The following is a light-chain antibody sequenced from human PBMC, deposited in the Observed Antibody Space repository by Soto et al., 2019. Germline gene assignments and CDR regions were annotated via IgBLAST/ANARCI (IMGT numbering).Light chain of an antibody. J-gene: IGLJ1*01. CDR1: SSDVGGYXX. Sequence: QSALTQPASVSGSPGQSITISCTGTSSDVGGYXXVSWYQQHPGKAPTLMIYEVSKRPSGVSNRFSXPKSXXTAFLTIPGLQAEDEADYYCSSYTSSSTPCLFATGTKVTVL. CDR2: EVS. V-gene: IGLV2-14*01. CDR3: SSYTSSSTPCL.